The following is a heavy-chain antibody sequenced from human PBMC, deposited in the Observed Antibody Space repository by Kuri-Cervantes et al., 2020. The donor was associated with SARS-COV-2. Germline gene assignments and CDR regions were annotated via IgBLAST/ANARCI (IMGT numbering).Heavy chain of an antibody. CDR2: IHYSGST. CDR3: ARLGATKGSYYYGVDV. D-gene: IGHD1-26*01. J-gene: IGHJ6*02. Sequence: ASLNFCCTVSGGSISRSSHFWGWIRQPPGKGLEWIGNIHYSGSTNYNTPLDSRVTITVATSKNQLSLRLSSVTAADTAVYYCARLGATKGSYYYGVDVWGQGTTVTVSS. CDR1: GGSISRSSHF. V-gene: IGHV4-61*05.